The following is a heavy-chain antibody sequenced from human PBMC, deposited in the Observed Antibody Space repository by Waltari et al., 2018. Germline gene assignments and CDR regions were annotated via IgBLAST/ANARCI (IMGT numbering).Heavy chain of an antibody. CDR3: ARSDSSGSSVDY. Sequence: QVQLVESGGGVVQPGRSLRLSCAASGFTFSSYGMHWVRQAPGKGLEWVAVIWYDGSNKYYADSGKGRFTISRDNSKNTLYLQMNSLRAEDTAVYYGARSDSSGSSVDYWGQGTLVTVSS. D-gene: IGHD3-22*01. V-gene: IGHV3-33*01. J-gene: IGHJ4*02. CDR1: GFTFSSYG. CDR2: IWYDGSNK.